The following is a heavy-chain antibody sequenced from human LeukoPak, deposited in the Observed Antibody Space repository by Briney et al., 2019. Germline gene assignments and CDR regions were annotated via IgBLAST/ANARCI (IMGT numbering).Heavy chain of an antibody. J-gene: IGHJ3*02. CDR3: ARDLKYYDFWSGYYIRGSAFDI. Sequence: PGGSLRLSCAASGFTFSSYWMSWVRQAPGKGLEWVANIKQDGSEKYYVDSVKGRFTISRDNAKNSLYLQMNSLRAEDTAVYYCARDLKYYDFWSGYYIRGSAFDIWGQGTMVTVSS. V-gene: IGHV3-7*01. CDR2: IKQDGSEK. D-gene: IGHD3-3*01. CDR1: GFTFSSYW.